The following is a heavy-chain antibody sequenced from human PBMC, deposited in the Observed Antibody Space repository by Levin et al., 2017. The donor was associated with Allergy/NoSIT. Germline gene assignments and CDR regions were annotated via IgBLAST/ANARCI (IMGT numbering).Heavy chain of an antibody. CDR2: INHSGST. CDR1: GGSFSGYY. Sequence: SQTLSLPCAVYGGSFSGYYWSWIRQPPGKGLEWIGEINHSGSTNYNPSLKSRVTISVDTSKNQFSLKLSSVTAADTAVYYCAREKGGGSGRGTYDYYYYGMDVWGQGTTVTVSS. D-gene: IGHD3-10*01. CDR3: AREKGGGSGRGTYDYYYYGMDV. J-gene: IGHJ6*02. V-gene: IGHV4-34*01.